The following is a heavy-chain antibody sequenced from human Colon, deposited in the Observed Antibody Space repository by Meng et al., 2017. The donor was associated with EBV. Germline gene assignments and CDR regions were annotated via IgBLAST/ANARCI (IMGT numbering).Heavy chain of an antibody. CDR3: ARGPSRWLQFSFDY. CDR1: GGSITSGGYY. Sequence: QVQLQGSGPGLVQPSQTLSLTCAVSGGSITSGGYYWTWIRQPPGKGLEWIGYIFYTGSTYYNPSLKSRVTISLDTSKNQFSLKLSSVTAADTAVYYCARGPSRWLQFSFDYWGQGTLVTVSS. CDR2: IFYTGST. V-gene: IGHV4-31*11. D-gene: IGHD5-24*01. J-gene: IGHJ4*02.